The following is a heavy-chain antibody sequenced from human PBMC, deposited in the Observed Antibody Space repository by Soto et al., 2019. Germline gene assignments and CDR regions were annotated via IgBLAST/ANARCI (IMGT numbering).Heavy chain of an antibody. V-gene: IGHV2-5*02. CDR2: IYWDDDK. J-gene: IGHJ4*02. Sequence: QITLKESGPTLVKPTQTLTLTCTFSGFSLSTSAVGVGWIRQPPGKALEWLAFIYWDDDKRYSPSLKSSLTITHDTSKTQVVLAMTNMDPVDPATYYCAHLVVAGLTYYFDYWGQGTLVTVSS. D-gene: IGHD2-15*01. CDR1: GFSLSTSAVG. CDR3: AHLVVAGLTYYFDY.